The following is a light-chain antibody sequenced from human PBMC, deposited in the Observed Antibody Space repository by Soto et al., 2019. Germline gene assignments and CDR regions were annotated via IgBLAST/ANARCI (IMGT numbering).Light chain of an antibody. Sequence: QSVLTQPPSVSEAPRQRVTISCSGSSSNIGNNDVSWYQQFPGKAPKLLIYFDDLLPSGVSDRFSGSMSGTSASLAISGLQSEDEADYYCATWDDSLNRWVFGGGTKLTVL. CDR1: SSNIGNND. V-gene: IGLV1-36*01. J-gene: IGLJ3*02. CDR2: FDD. CDR3: ATWDDSLNRWV.